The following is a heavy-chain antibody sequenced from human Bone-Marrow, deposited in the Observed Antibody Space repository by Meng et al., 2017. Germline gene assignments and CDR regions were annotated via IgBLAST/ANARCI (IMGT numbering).Heavy chain of an antibody. CDR3: ARYHSVVVAATN. J-gene: IGHJ4*02. CDR2: ISAYNGNT. CDR1: GYTFTSYG. V-gene: IGHV1-18*01. Sequence: ASVKVSCKASGYTFTSYGISWVRQAPGQGLEWMGWISAYNGNTNYAQKIQGRVTMTTDTSTSTAYMELRSLRSDDTAVYYCARYHSVVVAATNWGQGTRVTGSS. D-gene: IGHD2-15*01.